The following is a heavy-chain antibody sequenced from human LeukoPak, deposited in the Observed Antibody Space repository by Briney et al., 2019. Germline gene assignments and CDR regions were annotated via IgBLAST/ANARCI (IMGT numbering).Heavy chain of an antibody. D-gene: IGHD3-10*01. J-gene: IGHJ6*02. CDR2: ISGSGDRT. Sequence: GGSLRLSCAASGFTFNNYAMSWFRQTPGKGLEWVSAISGSGDRTYYAESVKGRFSISRDNSKNTLYLQMHSLRAEDTAVYYCGKRELWHGSGEDALGQGTTVTVSS. CDR1: GFTFNNYA. CDR3: GKRELWHGSGEDA. V-gene: IGHV3-23*01.